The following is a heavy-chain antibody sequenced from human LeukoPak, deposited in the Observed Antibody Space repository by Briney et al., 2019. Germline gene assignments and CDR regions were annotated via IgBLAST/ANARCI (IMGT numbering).Heavy chain of an antibody. CDR1: GFTFNTYW. CDR2: INSDGSDT. J-gene: IGHJ4*02. Sequence: GGSLRLSCAASGFTFNTYWMHWVRHAPGKGLVWLSRINSDGSDTDYADSVKGRFTISRDNAKGTLYLQMNSLRAEDTAVYYCARDLGSGGSFYRNWGQGTLVTLSS. D-gene: IGHD2-15*01. V-gene: IGHV3-74*01. CDR3: ARDLGSGGSFYRN.